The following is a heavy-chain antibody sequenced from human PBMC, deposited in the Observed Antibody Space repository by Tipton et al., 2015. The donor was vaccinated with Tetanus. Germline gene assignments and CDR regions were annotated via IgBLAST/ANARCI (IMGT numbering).Heavy chain of an antibody. CDR1: GYTFTGYY. CDR2: IDPNSGDT. J-gene: IGHJ6*02. Sequence: QLVQSGAEVKKPGASVKVSCKASGYTFTGYYMYWVRQAPGQGLEWVGWIDPNSGDTIYAQNFQGRVTTTRDTSISTVYMELSRLRSDDTAVYYCARDRGDYIYYGMDVWGPGTTVTVSS. D-gene: IGHD3-22*01. V-gene: IGHV1-2*02. CDR3: ARDRGDYIYYGMDV.